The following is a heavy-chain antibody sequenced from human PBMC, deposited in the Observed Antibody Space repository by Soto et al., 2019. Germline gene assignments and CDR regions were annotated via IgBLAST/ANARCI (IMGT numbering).Heavy chain of an antibody. CDR2: IYYSGST. CDR3: ARAPFDFWSGYPFDY. D-gene: IGHD3-3*01. CDR1: GGSVSSGSYY. Sequence: QVQLQESGPGLVKPSETLSLTCTVSGGSVSSGSYYWSWIRQPPGKGLEWIGYIYYSGSTNYNPSLKSRVTISVATSKNQFSLKLSSVTAADTAVYYCARAPFDFWSGYPFDYWGQGTLVTVSS. J-gene: IGHJ4*02. V-gene: IGHV4-61*01.